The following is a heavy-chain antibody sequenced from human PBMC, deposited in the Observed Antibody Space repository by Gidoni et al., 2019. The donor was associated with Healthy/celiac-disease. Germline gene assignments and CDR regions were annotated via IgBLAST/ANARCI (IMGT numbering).Heavy chain of an antibody. CDR1: GCSISSYY. V-gene: IGHV4-59*01. CDR2: IYYSGST. J-gene: IGHJ4*02. D-gene: IGHD1-26*01. Sequence: QVQLQESGPGLVQPSETLSLTCPVSGCSISSYYWSWIRQPPGKGLEWIGYIYYSGSTNYNPSLKSRVTISVDTSKNQFSLKLSSVTAADTAVYYCARSLVGATKDFDYWGQGTLVTVSS. CDR3: ARSLVGATKDFDY.